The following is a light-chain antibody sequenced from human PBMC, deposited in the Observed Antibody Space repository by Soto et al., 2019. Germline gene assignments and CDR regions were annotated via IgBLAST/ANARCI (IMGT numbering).Light chain of an antibody. CDR1: SSDVGGYNY. CDR2: DVS. CDR3: SSYTSSSTSVV. V-gene: IGLV2-14*01. Sequence: QSVLTQPASVSGSPGQSITISCTGTSSDVGGYNYVSWYQQHPGKAPKLMIYDVSNRPSGVSNRFSGSKSGNTASLTISGLRAEDEAEYYCSSYTSSSTSVVFGGGTKLTV. J-gene: IGLJ2*01.